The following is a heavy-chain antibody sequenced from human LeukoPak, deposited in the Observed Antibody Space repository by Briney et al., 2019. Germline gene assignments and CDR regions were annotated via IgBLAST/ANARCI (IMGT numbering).Heavy chain of an antibody. CDR3: ARGIAAADYLNWFDP. D-gene: IGHD6-13*01. J-gene: IGHJ5*02. Sequence: ASVKVSCKASGGTFSSYAISWVRQAPGQGLEWMGGIIPIFGTANYAQKFQGRVTITADESTSTAYMELSSLRSEDTAVYYCARGIAAADYLNWFDPWGQGTLVTVSS. CDR2: IIPIFGTA. V-gene: IGHV1-69*13. CDR1: GGTFSSYA.